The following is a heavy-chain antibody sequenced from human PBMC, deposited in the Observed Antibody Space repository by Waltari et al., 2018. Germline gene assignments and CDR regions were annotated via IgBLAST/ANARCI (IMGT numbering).Heavy chain of an antibody. CDR3: AKDGGWYPDY. CDR2: IYTSGNT. V-gene: IGHV4-4*07. CDR1: GDSISSYH. D-gene: IGHD6-19*01. J-gene: IGHJ4*02. Sequence: QVQLQESGPGLVKPSETLSLTCTVSGDSISSYHWSWIRQPAGKGLEWIGRIYTSGNTHYNPSLKSRVTMSVDMSKNQFSLKLSSVTAEDTAVYYCAKDGGWYPDYWGQGTLVTVSS.